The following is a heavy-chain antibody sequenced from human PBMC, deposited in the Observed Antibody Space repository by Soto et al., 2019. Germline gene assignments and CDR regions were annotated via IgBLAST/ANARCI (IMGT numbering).Heavy chain of an antibody. CDR1: GFTFINYA. CDR3: ASKVLGSTSRPDWWYFDL. J-gene: IGHJ2*01. CDR2: ISGGGDRT. Sequence: EVQLLESGGGLVQPGGSLRLSCVGSGFTFINYAMNWVRQTPGKGLEWVSGISGGGDRTFDADSVKGRFTISRDNSKNTVNLQMNSLRADGAAVYSCASKVLGSTSRPDWWYFDLWGRGTLVTVSS. D-gene: IGHD2-2*01. V-gene: IGHV3-23*01.